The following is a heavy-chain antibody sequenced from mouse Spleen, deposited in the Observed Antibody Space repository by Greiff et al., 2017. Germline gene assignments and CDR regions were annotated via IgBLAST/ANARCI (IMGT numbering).Heavy chain of an antibody. D-gene: IGHD1-1*01. CDR1: GFSLTSYG. CDR3: ARTYYGSPWFAY. J-gene: IGHJ3*01. Sequence: VKLMESGPGLVQPSQSLSITCTVSGFSLTSYGVHWVRQSPGKGLEWLGVIWSGGSTDYNAAFISRLSISKDNSKSQVFFKMNSLQADDTAIYYCARTYYGSPWFAYWGQGTLVTVSA. V-gene: IGHV2-2*01. CDR2: IWSGGST.